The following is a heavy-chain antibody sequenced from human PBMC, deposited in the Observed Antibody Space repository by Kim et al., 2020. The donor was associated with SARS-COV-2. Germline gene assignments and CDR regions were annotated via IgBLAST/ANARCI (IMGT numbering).Heavy chain of an antibody. CDR2: IYYSGST. CDR3: ARHGRLSAMIVVVITPCFDY. J-gene: IGHJ4*02. D-gene: IGHD3-22*01. CDR1: GGSISSSSYY. Sequence: SETLSLTCTVSGGSISSSSYYWGWIRQPPGKGLEWIGNIYYSGSTYYNPSLKSRVTISVDTSKNQFSLKLSSVTAADTAVYYCARHGRLSAMIVVVITPCFDYWGQGTLVTVSS. V-gene: IGHV4-39*01.